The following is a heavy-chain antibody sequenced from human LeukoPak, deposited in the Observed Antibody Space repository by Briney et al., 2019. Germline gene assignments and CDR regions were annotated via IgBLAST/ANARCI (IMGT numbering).Heavy chain of an antibody. CDR2: ISYDGSNK. CDR3: ARERDYYDSIALDY. D-gene: IGHD3-22*01. CDR1: GLTFSSYA. J-gene: IGHJ4*02. Sequence: PGGSLRLSCAASGLTFSSYAMHWVRQAPGKGLEWVAVISYDGSNKYYADSVKGRFTISRDNSKNTLYLQMNSLRAEDTAVYYCARERDYYDSIALDYWGQGTLVTVSS. V-gene: IGHV3-30*04.